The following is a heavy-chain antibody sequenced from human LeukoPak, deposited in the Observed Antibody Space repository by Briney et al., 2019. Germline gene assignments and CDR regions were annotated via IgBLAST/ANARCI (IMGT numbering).Heavy chain of an antibody. CDR3: AKCEAYTGYVPHY. J-gene: IGHJ4*02. CDR1: AFTFSNYA. Sequence: GGSLRLSCATSAFTFSNYAMSWVRQAPGKGLQWVSGITASGGSTYYADSVKGRFTISRDNSKNTLYLQMNRLRAEDTAVYYCAKCEAYTGYVPHYWGQGTQVIVSS. CDR2: ITASGGST. V-gene: IGHV3-23*01. D-gene: IGHD5-12*01.